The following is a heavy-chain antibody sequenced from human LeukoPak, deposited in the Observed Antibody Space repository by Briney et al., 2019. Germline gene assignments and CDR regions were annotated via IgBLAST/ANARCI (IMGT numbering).Heavy chain of an antibody. CDR1: GFTFSSYA. CDR2: ISYDGSNK. V-gene: IGHV3-30-3*01. CDR3: ARVSNFISYYYDSSGYSPFGY. J-gene: IGHJ4*02. Sequence: GRSLRLSCAASGFTFSSYAMHWVRQAPGKGLEWVAVISYDGSNKYYADSVKGRFTIYRDNSKNKLYLQMNSLRAEDTAVYYCARVSNFISYYYDSSGYSPFGYWGQGTLVTVSS. D-gene: IGHD3-22*01.